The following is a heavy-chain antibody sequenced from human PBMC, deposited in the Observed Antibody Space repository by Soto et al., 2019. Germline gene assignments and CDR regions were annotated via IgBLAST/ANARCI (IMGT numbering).Heavy chain of an antibody. J-gene: IGHJ6*03. CDR3: ARGGIDCSSTSCYLGRYYYYYYMDV. CDR1: GYTFTSYD. V-gene: IGHV1-8*01. CDR2: MNPNSGNT. Sequence: ASVKVSCKASGYTFTSYDINWVRQATGQGLEWMGWMNPNSGNTGYAQKFQGRVTMTRNTSISTAYMELSSLRSEDTAVYYCARGGIDCSSTSCYLGRYYYYYYMDVWGKGTTVTVSS. D-gene: IGHD2-2*01.